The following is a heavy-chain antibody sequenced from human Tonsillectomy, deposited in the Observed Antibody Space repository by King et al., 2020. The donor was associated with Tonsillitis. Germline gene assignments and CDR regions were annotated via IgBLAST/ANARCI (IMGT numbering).Heavy chain of an antibody. CDR1: GFSLSTSGVG. CDR3: AVNPDYGSGGYYGSVKFDY. D-gene: IGHD3-10*01. CDR2: IYWNDDK. V-gene: IGHV2-5*01. Sequence: TLKESGPTLVKPTQTLTLTCTFSGFSLSTSGVGVGWIRQPPGKALEWLALIYWNDDKRYSPSLKSRLTITKDTPKNQVVLTMTNMDPVDTATYHCAVNPDYGSGGYYGSVKFDYWGQGTLVTVSS. J-gene: IGHJ4*02.